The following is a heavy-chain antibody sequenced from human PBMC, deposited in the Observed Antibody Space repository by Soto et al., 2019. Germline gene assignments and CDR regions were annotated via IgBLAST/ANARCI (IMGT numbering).Heavy chain of an antibody. V-gene: IGHV3-48*02. CDR1: GFTLSSYS. D-gene: IGHD6-19*01. CDR2: ISGSGGTI. CDR3: ARETGLSSSGWSYYFDF. Sequence: EVQLVESGGGLVQPGGSLRLSCAASGFTLSSYSMHWVRQAPGKGLEWVSYISGSGGTIYYADSVKGRLTISRDNAKNSLSVQMNGLRDEDTAVYFCARETGLSSSGWSYYFDFWGQGKRVTVSS. J-gene: IGHJ4*02.